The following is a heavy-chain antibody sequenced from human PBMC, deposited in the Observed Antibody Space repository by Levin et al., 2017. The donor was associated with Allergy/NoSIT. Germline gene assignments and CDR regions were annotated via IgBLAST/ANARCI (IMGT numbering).Heavy chain of an antibody. J-gene: IGHJ6*02. CDR1: GFTFSSYA. D-gene: IGHD3-3*01. CDR2: ISGSGGST. V-gene: IGHV3-23*01. CDR3: AKAVAPYYDFWSGYPLQPGGMDV. Sequence: PGGSLRLSCAASGFTFSSYAMSWVRQAPGKGLEWVSAISGSGGSTYYADSVKGRFTISRDNSKNTLYLQMNSLRAEDTAVYYCAKAVAPYYDFWSGYPLQPGGMDVWGQGTTVTVSS.